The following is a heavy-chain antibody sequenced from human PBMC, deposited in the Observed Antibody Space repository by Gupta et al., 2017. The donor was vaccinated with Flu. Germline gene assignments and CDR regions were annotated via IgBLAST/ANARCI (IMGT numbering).Heavy chain of an antibody. V-gene: IGHV1-8*01. CDR1: YSFTSVD. CDR2: MNPQNGNT. D-gene: IGHD5-12*01. Sequence: YSFTSVDLNWVRQATGQGLEWMGWMNPQNGNTGYAKEFRGRVTMTGDTSTSTAYLELSGLTSEDTAVYFCARGQTGDGYGLWGQGTLVTVSS. CDR3: ARGQTGDGYGL. J-gene: IGHJ4*02.